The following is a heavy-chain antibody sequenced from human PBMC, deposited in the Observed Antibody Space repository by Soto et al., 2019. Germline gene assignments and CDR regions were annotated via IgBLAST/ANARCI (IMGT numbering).Heavy chain of an antibody. J-gene: IGHJ4*02. CDR1: GVTFTRYS. CDR2: ISSTTNYI. CDR3: ARESEDLTSNFDY. Sequence: XGSLSLSCTAAGVTFTRYSMNWVHQAPGKGLEWVSSISSTTNYIYYGDSMKGRFTISRDNAKNSLYLEMNSLRAEDTAVYYCARESEDLTSNFDYWGQGTLVTVSS. V-gene: IGHV3-21*06.